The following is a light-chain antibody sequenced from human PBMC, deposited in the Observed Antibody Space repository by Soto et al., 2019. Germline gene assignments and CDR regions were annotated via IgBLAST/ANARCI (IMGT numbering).Light chain of an antibody. CDR2: VAS. Sequence: DIQMTQSPSSLSASLGDRVTITCRASQGIGVYLAWCQQKPGKVPKLLIYVASALQSGVPSRLSGSGTGTDFTLNISSLQPEDFATYCCQKYNSAPLTFGGGTKVEIK. CDR1: QGIGVY. CDR3: QKYNSAPLT. V-gene: IGKV1-27*01. J-gene: IGKJ4*01.